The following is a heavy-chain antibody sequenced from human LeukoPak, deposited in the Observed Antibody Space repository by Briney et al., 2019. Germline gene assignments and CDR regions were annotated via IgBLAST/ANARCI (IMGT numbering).Heavy chain of an antibody. V-gene: IGHV1-18*01. CDR3: ARWYSGSYYGLDY. CDR2: ITTYNNNT. J-gene: IGHJ4*02. CDR1: GFPLLNYG. D-gene: IGHD1-26*01. Sequence: GASVNVSCKASGFPLLNYGIHWVRQAPGQGLEGMGWITTYNNNTNYVHRLQDRVTMTTDTSTSTAYMELRGLTSDDTAVDYCARWYSGSYYGLDYWGQGTLVTVSS.